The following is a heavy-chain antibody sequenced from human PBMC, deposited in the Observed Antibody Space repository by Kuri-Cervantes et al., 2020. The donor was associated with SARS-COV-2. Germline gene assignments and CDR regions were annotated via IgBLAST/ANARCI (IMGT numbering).Heavy chain of an antibody. D-gene: IGHD6-13*01. CDR3: ARGQGRRQQQLVYHWFDP. CDR1: GYTFTSYG. Sequence: ASVKVSCKASGYTFTSYGISWVRQAPGQGLEWMGWISAYNGNTNYAQKLQGRVTMTTDTSTSTAYMELRSLRSDDTAVYYCARGQGRRQQQLVYHWFDPWGQGTLVTVYS. CDR2: ISAYNGNT. J-gene: IGHJ5*02. V-gene: IGHV1-18*01.